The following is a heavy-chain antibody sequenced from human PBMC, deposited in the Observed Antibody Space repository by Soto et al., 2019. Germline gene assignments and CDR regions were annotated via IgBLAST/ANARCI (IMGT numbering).Heavy chain of an antibody. D-gene: IGHD2-2*01. J-gene: IGHJ6*02. CDR2: IRSKAYGGTT. V-gene: IGHV3-49*03. CDR1: GFTFGDYA. Sequence: PGGSLRLSCTASGFTFGDYAMSWFRQAPGKGLEWVGFIRSKAYGGTTEYAASVKGRFTISRDDSKSIAYLQMNSLKTEDTAVYCCTRDGGFVVVPAAILWGMDVWGQGTTVTVSS. CDR3: TRDGGFVVVPAAILWGMDV.